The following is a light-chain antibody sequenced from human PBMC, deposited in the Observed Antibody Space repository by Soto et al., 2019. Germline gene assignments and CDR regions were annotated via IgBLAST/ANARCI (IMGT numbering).Light chain of an antibody. CDR3: QQYDNLPLT. Sequence: DIQMTQSPSSLSSSIGDRVTITFRASQSVSSDLNLYRQKPGKAPRLLIYDASDLERGVPSSFSGSGSGTDFTFTISSLQPEDIATYYCQQYDNLPLTFGGGTKVDIK. CDR2: DAS. J-gene: IGKJ4*01. CDR1: QSVSSD. V-gene: IGKV1-33*01.